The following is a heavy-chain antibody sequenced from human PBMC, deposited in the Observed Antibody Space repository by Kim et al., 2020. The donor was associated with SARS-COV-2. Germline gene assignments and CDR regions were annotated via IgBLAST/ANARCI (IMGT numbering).Heavy chain of an antibody. V-gene: IGHV3-53*01. J-gene: IGHJ4*02. CDR2: IYSGGST. Sequence: GGSLRLSCAASGFTVSSNYMSWVRQAPGKGLEWVSVIYSGGSTYYADSVKGRFTISRDNTKNTLYLQIHSLRAEDTAVYYCARSPSPYIGYCGGDCSGYFGYRGQGTLGTVFS. CDR1: GFTVSSNY. D-gene: IGHD2-21*02. CDR3: ARSPSPYIGYCGGDCSGYFGY.